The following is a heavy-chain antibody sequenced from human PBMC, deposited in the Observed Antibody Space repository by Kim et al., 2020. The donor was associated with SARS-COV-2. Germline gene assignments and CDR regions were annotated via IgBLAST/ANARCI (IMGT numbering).Heavy chain of an antibody. J-gene: IGHJ4*02. Sequence: YFNPSFKSRVTISVDTSKNQFSLKLSSVTAADTAVYYCARRVPPKDYFDSWGQGTLVTVSS. CDR3: ARRVPPKDYFDS. V-gene: IGHV4-39*01.